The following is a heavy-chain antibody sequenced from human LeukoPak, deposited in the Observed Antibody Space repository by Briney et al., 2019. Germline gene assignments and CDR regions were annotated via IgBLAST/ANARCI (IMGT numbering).Heavy chain of an antibody. CDR1: GYSFTSYW. J-gene: IGHJ6*02. CDR3: ARSSGVPVCRMDV. D-gene: IGHD2-2*01. V-gene: IGHV5-51*01. CDR2: IYLGDSDT. Sequence: GESLKISCKGSGYSFTSYWIGWVRQMPGKGLEWMGIIYLGDSDTRYSPSFQGQVTISADKSISTAYLQWSSLKASDTAMYYCARSSGVPVCRMDVWGQGTTVTVSS.